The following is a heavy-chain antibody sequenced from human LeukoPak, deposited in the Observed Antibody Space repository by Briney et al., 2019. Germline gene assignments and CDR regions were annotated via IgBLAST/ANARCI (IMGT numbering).Heavy chain of an antibody. CDR2: ISAYNGNT. Sequence: GASVKVSCKASGYTFTSYYMHWVRQAPGQGLEWMGWISAYNGNTNYAQKLQGRVTMTTDTSTSTAYMELRSLRSDDTAVYYCARVRSSSGWFATYYFDYWGQGTLVTVSS. D-gene: IGHD6-19*01. V-gene: IGHV1-18*04. CDR3: ARVRSSSGWFATYYFDY. CDR1: GYTFTSYY. J-gene: IGHJ4*02.